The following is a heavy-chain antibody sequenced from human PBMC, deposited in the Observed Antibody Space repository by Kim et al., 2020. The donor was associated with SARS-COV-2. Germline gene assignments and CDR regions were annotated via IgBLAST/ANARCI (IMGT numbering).Heavy chain of an antibody. J-gene: IGHJ5*02. V-gene: IGHV3-7*01. CDR2: SEK. Sequence: SEKYYVDSVKGRFTISRDNAKNSLYLQMNSLRAEDTAVYYCARDRGAYNPWGQGTLVTVSS. D-gene: IGHD3-10*01. CDR3: ARDRGAYNP.